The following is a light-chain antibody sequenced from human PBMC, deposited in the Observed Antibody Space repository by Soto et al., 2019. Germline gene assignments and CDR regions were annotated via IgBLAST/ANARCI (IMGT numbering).Light chain of an antibody. CDR2: DAS. V-gene: IGKV3-11*01. J-gene: IGKJ2*01. CDR3: QQRSNGPAYT. CDR1: QSVSSH. Sequence: EVVLTQSPATLSLSPGERATLSCRASQSVSSHLAWYQQKPGQAPRLHIYDASNRATGIPGRFSGSGSGTDFTLTISSLEPEDFAVYYCQQRSNGPAYTFGQGTRLDIK.